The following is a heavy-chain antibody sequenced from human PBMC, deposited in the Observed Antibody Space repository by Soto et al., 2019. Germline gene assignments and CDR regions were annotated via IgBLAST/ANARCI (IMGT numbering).Heavy chain of an antibody. V-gene: IGHV3-23*01. CDR2: ISNSGAST. CDR1: GFTFSSYA. CDR3: AKGHGIFGVVIPSDY. J-gene: IGHJ4*02. Sequence: EVQLLESGGGLVQPGGSLRLSCAVSGFTFSSYAMSWVRQAPGKGLEWVSAISNSGASTYYADSVKGRFTISRDNSKNKLYLQMNSLRAEDTAVYYCAKGHGIFGVVIPSDYWDQGTLVTVSS. D-gene: IGHD3-3*01.